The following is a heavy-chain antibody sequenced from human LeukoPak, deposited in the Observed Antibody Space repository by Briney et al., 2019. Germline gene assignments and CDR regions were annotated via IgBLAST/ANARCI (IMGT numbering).Heavy chain of an antibody. J-gene: IGHJ4*02. Sequence: GGSLRLSCPASGFTFSNYALHWVRQAPGKGLEWVAVISYDGSNKIYADSVRGRFTISRDNSKNTLFLQMNSLRPEDTAVYYCARGPDYDILADYFDYWGQGTLVTVSS. CDR2: ISYDGSNK. D-gene: IGHD3-9*01. V-gene: IGHV3-30*04. CDR1: GFTFSNYA. CDR3: ARGPDYDILADYFDY.